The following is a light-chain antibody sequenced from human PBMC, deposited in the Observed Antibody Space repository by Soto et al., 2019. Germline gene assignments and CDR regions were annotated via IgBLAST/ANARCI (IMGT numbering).Light chain of an antibody. J-gene: IGKJ5*01. CDR2: GAS. Sequence: EIVLTQSPDTLSLSPGERATLSCRASESVTSSHLAWYQQKRGQAPRLLICGASSRATDIPDRFSGSGSGTDFTLTISRLEPEDFVVYYCQHYGSSSNTFGQGTRLEIK. V-gene: IGKV3-20*01. CDR3: QHYGSSSNT. CDR1: ESVTSSH.